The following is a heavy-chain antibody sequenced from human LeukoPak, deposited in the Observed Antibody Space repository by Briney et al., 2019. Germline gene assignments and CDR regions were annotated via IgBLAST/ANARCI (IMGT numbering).Heavy chain of an antibody. CDR1: GFTFSNAW. CDR2: IKSKTDGGTT. CDR3: TRLYYYGSGSYYIGIDY. D-gene: IGHD3-10*01. Sequence: GGSLRLSCAASGFTFSNAWMSWARQAPGKGLEWVGRIKSKTDGGTTDYAAPVKGRFTISRDDSKNTLYLQMNSLKTEDTAVYYCTRLYYYGSGSYYIGIDYWGQGTLVTVSS. J-gene: IGHJ4*02. V-gene: IGHV3-15*01.